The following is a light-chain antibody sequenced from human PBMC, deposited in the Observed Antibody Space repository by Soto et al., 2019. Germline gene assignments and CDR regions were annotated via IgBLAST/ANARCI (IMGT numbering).Light chain of an antibody. V-gene: IGKV3-11*01. Sequence: EIVLTQSPATLSLSPGERATLSCRASQSVSTYLAWYQQKPGQAPRLLIYDASIRATGIPARFSGSGFGTDFSLTISSLEPEDFAVYYCQQRSNWPPITFGQGTRLEMK. CDR2: DAS. CDR1: QSVSTY. J-gene: IGKJ5*01. CDR3: QQRSNWPPIT.